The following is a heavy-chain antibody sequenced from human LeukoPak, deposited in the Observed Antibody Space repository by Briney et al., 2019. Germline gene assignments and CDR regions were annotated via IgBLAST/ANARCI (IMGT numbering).Heavy chain of an antibody. V-gene: IGHV4-39*01. CDR3: ARGATLERPDFDY. CDR1: GDSISSCNYY. D-gene: IGHD1-1*01. Sequence: SETLSLACTVSGDSISSCNYYWGWIRQPPGKGLEWIGSIYYSGSTDYNPSLKSRVTISVDTSKNQFSLKLSSVTAADTAVYYCARGATLERPDFDYWGQGTLVTVSS. J-gene: IGHJ4*02. CDR2: IYYSGST.